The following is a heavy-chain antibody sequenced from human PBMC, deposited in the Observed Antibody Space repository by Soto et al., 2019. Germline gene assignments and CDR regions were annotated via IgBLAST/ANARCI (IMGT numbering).Heavy chain of an antibody. CDR1: VYTFTSSG. CDR3: ARDRRTWFDP. V-gene: IGHV1-18*01. Sequence: ASVRVSCKASVYTFTSSGISWVRQAPGQGLEWMGWISAYNGNTNYAQKLQGRVTMTTDTSTSTAYMELRSLRSDDTAVYYCARDRRTWFDPWGQGTLVTVSS. CDR2: ISAYNGNT. J-gene: IGHJ5*02.